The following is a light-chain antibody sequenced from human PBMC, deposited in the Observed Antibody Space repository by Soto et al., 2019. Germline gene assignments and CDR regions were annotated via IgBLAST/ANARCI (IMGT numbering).Light chain of an antibody. CDR3: QQYNKYPWT. CDR1: QTINNW. J-gene: IGKJ1*01. CDR2: KTS. V-gene: IGKV1-5*03. Sequence: PMTPSPSTLSTSVGDRGTIPCRASQTINNWLAWYQQRPGKAPTFLIYKTSTLETGVPSRFSGSGSGTEFTLCISSLQPEDFAIYYCQQYNKYPWTFGQGTKVDIK.